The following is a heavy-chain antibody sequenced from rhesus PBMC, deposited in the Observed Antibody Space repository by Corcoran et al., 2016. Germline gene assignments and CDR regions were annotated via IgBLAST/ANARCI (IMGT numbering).Heavy chain of an antibody. J-gene: IGHJ5-1*01. CDR2: ISYSGSS. CDR1: GYSISSGYG. CDR3: ARQVTTSNRFDV. D-gene: IGHD4-17*01. Sequence: QVQLQESGPGLGKPSETLSLTCAVSGYSISSGYGWSWIRQPPGKGLGWIGYISYSGSSDYTTSFKSRVTISIDTSKNQFSLKLSSVTAADTAVYYCARQVTTSNRFDVWGPGVLVTVSS. V-gene: IGHV4-127*01.